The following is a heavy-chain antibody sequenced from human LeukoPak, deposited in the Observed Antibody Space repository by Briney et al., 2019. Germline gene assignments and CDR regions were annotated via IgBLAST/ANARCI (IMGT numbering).Heavy chain of an antibody. CDR2: INQDGTEK. V-gene: IGHV3-7*03. J-gene: IGHJ6*02. CDR3: ARLTRYSSGWADYYYYGMDV. CDR1: GFTFSSYW. D-gene: IGHD6-19*01. Sequence: GGSLRLSCAASGFTFSSYWMSWVRQAPGEGLEWVAKINQDGTEKAYVDSVKGRFTISRDNSKNTLYLQMNSLRAEDTAVYYCARLTRYSSGWADYYYYGMDVWGQGTTVTVSS.